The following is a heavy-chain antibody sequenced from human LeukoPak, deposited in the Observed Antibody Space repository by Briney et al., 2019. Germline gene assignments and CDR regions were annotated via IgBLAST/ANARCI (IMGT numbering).Heavy chain of an antibody. CDR2: IYYSGST. CDR1: GGSISSSSYY. J-gene: IGHJ4*02. V-gene: IGHV4-39*01. D-gene: IGHD5-18*01. Sequence: SETLSLTCTVSGGSISSSSYYWGWVRQPPGKGLEWIGSIYYSGSTYYNPSLKSRVTISVDTSKNQFSLKLSTVTAADTAVYYCARPGHSYAPPRRVFDYWGQGTLVTVSS. CDR3: ARPGHSYAPPRRVFDY.